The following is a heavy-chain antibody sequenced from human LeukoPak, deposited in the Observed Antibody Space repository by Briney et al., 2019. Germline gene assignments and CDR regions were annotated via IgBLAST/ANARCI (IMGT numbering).Heavy chain of an antibody. Sequence: GGSLRLSCAASGFTFSSYGMHWVRQAPGKGLEWVAVISYDGSNKYYADSVKGRFPISRDNSKNTLYLQMNSLRAEDTAVYYCAKEQRLIAVAGTPPDYWGQGTLVTVSS. CDR1: GFTFSSYG. J-gene: IGHJ4*02. CDR3: AKEQRLIAVAGTPPDY. V-gene: IGHV3-30*18. D-gene: IGHD6-19*01. CDR2: ISYDGSNK.